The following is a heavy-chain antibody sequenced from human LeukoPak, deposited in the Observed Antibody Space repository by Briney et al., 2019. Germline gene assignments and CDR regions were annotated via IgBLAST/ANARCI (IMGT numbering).Heavy chain of an antibody. CDR2: IKQDGSEK. CDR1: GFIFSRNW. J-gene: IGHJ3*02. Sequence: GGSLRLSCAASGFIFSRNWMSWVRQAPGKGLEWVANIKQDGSEKYYVDSVKGRFTISRDNAMNSLYLQMNSLRAEDTAVYYCAKERDTAVVTAFDIWGQGTMVIVSS. CDR3: AKERDTAVVTAFDI. V-gene: IGHV3-7*01. D-gene: IGHD5-18*01.